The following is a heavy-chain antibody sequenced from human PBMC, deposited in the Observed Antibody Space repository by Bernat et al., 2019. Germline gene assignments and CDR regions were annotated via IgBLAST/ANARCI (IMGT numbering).Heavy chain of an antibody. CDR1: GYTRAELS. CDR3: ATDCSGGSCYPVGLYY. Sequence: GGGGGGPGAAVEVAGRVSGYTRAELSMHWVRQAPGKGREWMGGVDPEDGETIYAQKFQGRGTMTEDTSTDTAYMELSSLRSEDTAVYYCATDCSGGSCYPVGLYYWGQGTLVTVSS. CDR2: VDPEDGET. J-gene: IGHJ4*02. V-gene: IGHV1-24*01. D-gene: IGHD2-15*01.